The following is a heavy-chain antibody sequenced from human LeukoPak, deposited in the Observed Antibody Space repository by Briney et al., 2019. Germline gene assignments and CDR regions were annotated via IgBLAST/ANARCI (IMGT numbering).Heavy chain of an antibody. J-gene: IGHJ6*02. CDR1: GGSISSSNW. CDR2: IYHSGST. Sequence: SETLSLTCAVSGGSISSSNWWSWVRQPPGKGLEWIGEIYHSGSTNYNPSLKIRVTISVDKSKNQFSLKLSSVTAADTAVYYCARGYSSSWYYYYGMDVWGQGTTVTVSS. CDR3: ARGYSSSWYYYYGMDV. D-gene: IGHD6-13*01. V-gene: IGHV4-4*02.